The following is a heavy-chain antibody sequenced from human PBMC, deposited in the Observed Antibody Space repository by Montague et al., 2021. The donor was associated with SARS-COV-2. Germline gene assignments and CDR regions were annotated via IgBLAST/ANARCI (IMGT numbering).Heavy chain of an antibody. CDR1: GGSINSITYY. D-gene: IGHD3-16*01. J-gene: IGHJ5*01. V-gene: IGHV4-61*02. CDR2: IDSGGYN. CDR3: ARGWGKATDS. Sequence: TLSLTCTVSGGSINSITYYWSWIRQPAGMALEWIGRIDSGGYNNYNPSLKSRVTMSMDTSKNQFFLNMTSVTAADTAVYYRARGWGKATDSWGPGTLVTVSS.